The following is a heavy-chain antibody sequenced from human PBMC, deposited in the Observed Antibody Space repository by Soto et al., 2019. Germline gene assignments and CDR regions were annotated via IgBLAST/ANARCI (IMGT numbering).Heavy chain of an antibody. CDR1: GFTFDDYA. D-gene: IGHD4-17*01. Sequence: GGSLRLSCAASGFTFDDYAMHWVRQAPGKGLEWVSGISWNSGNIDYADSVKGRFTISRDNAKNSLYLQMNSLRAEDTAVYYCARDHYIGDYDDWGQGTLVTVSS. J-gene: IGHJ4*02. CDR2: ISWNSGNI. V-gene: IGHV3-9*01. CDR3: ARDHYIGDYDD.